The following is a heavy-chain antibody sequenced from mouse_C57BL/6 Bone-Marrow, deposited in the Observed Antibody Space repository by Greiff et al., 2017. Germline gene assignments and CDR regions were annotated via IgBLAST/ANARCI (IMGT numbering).Heavy chain of an antibody. D-gene: IGHD2-5*01. V-gene: IGHV1-63*01. Sequence: VQLQQSGAELVRPGTSVKMSCKASGYTFTNYWIGWAKQRPGHGLEWIGDIYPGGGYTNYNEKFKGKATLTADKSSSTAYMQFSSLTSEDSAIYYCARYYSNPYYAMDYWGQGTSVTVSS. CDR3: ARYYSNPYYAMDY. CDR1: GYTFTNYW. J-gene: IGHJ4*01. CDR2: IYPGGGYT.